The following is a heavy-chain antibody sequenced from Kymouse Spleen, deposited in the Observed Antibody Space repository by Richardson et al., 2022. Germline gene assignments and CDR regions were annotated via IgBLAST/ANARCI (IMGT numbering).Heavy chain of an antibody. J-gene: IGHJ6*02. CDR1: GFTFSSYD. V-gene: IGHV3-13*01. D-gene: IGHD6-6*01. Sequence: EVQLVESGGGLVQPGGSLRLSCAASGFTFSSYDMHWVRQATGKGLEWVSAIGTAGDTYYPGSVKGRFTISRENAKNSLYLQMNSLRAGDTAVYYCARDRRIAARADYYGMDVWGQGTTVTVSS. CDR3: ARDRRIAARADYYGMDV. CDR2: IGTAGDT.